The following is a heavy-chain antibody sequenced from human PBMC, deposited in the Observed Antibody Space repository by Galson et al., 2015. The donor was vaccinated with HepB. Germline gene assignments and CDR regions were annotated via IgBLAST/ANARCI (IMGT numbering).Heavy chain of an antibody. D-gene: IGHD2-15*01. J-gene: IGHJ3*02. V-gene: IGHV1-69*13. CDR2: IIPIFGTA. CDR1: GGTFSSYA. CDR3: ASSDRILYPDVAFDI. Sequence: SVKVSCKASGGTFSSYAISWVRQAPGQGLEWMGGIIPIFGTANYAQKFQGRVTITADESTSTAYMELSSLRSEDTAVYYCASSDRILYPDVAFDIWGQGTMVTVSS.